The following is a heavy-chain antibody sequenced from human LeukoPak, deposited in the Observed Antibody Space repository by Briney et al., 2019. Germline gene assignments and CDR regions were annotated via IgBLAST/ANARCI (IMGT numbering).Heavy chain of an antibody. CDR1: GGSISSYY. CDR2: IYYSGST. D-gene: IGHD4-17*01. Sequence: SETLSLTCTVSGGSISSYYWSWIRQPPGKGLEWIGYIYYSGSTNYNPSLKSRVTISVDTSKNQFSLKLSSVAAADTAVYYCARDLSTTGFDYWGQGTLVTVSS. J-gene: IGHJ4*02. V-gene: IGHV4-59*01. CDR3: ARDLSTTGFDY.